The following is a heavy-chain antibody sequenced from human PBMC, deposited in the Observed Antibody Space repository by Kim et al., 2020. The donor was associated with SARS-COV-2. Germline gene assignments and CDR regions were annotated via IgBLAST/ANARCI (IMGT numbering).Heavy chain of an antibody. CDR2: IYYSGST. CDR1: GGSISSGGYY. J-gene: IGHJ4*02. CDR3: ARAPLTIFGVVIQNLDY. V-gene: IGHV4-31*03. Sequence: SETLSLTCTVSGGSISSGGYYWSWIRQHPGKGLEWIGYIYYSGSTYYNPSLKSRVTISVDTSKNQFSLKLSSVTAADTAVYYCARAPLTIFGVVIQNLDYWGQGTLVTVSS. D-gene: IGHD3-3*01.